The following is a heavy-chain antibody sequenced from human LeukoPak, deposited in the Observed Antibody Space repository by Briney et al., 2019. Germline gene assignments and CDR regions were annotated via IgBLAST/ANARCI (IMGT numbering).Heavy chain of an antibody. V-gene: IGHV3-30*02. D-gene: IGHD2-8*01. CDR2: IQYDRTNE. CDR1: AFTFSSYG. CDR3: AKDRCSNGIGCYYYYMEV. J-gene: IGHJ6*03. Sequence: GGSLRLSCAACAFTFSSYGMHWVRQAPGKGLEWVAYIQYDRTNEQYAHSVKGRFRISRDNSNNILYLQMNSLRTEDTAVYYCAKDRCSNGIGCYYYYMEVWGKGTTVTISS.